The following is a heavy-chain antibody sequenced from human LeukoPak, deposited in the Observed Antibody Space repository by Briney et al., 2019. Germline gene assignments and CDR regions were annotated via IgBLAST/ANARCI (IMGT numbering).Heavy chain of an antibody. V-gene: IGHV4-59*01. CDR3: ARVNLGQLLYWYFDL. CDR1: XGSISTFY. D-gene: IGHD4-23*01. CDR2: THYSGTT. Sequence: SETLSLTCAVSXGSISTFYWSWIRQPPGKGLEWIGCTHYSGTTYYNPSLKSRVTMSVNTSKHQFSLEMTSVTAADTAVYYCARVNLGQLLYWYFDLWGRGTLVTVSS. J-gene: IGHJ2*01.